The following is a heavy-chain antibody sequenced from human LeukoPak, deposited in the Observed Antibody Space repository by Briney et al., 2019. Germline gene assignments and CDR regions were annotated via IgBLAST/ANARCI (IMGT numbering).Heavy chain of an antibody. CDR3: AREYGDFDY. V-gene: IGHV4-4*07. J-gene: IGHJ4*02. CDR2: IYPSGGT. D-gene: IGHD4-17*01. Sequence: ESSETLSLTCTVSGGSISGFYWGWIRQPAGKGLEWIGRIYPSGGTNYNPSLKSRVTMSTDTSKNLFSLKLRSVNAADKDVYYCAREYGDFDYWGQGTLVTVSS. CDR1: GGSISGFY.